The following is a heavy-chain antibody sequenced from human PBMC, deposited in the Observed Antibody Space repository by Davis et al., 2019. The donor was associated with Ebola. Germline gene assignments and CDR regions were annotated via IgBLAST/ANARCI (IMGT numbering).Heavy chain of an antibody. V-gene: IGHV3-23*01. CDR3: AKDPTDYYYYYGMDV. Sequence: GGSLRLSCEASGFTFSNYAMSWVRQPPEKGLEWVSAISCRGDYTYHADSVKGRFTISSDNSMNTPYLQLSSLRVEDTAIYYCAKDPTDYYYYYGMDVWGQGTTVTVSS. J-gene: IGHJ6*02. CDR1: GFTFSNYA. CDR2: ISCRGDYT.